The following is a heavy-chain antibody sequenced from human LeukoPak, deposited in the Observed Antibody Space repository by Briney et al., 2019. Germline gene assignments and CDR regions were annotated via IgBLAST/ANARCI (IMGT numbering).Heavy chain of an antibody. CDR3: AREEMATTGEYFDY. J-gene: IGHJ4*02. CDR1: GGTFSSYT. D-gene: IGHD5-24*01. V-gene: IGHV1-69*02. Sequence: SVNVSSKASGGTFSSYTISWVRQAPGQGLEWMGTIIPILGIANYAQKFQGRLTIPADKSTSTAYMELSSLRSEDTAVYYCAREEMATTGEYFDYWGQGTLVTVSS. CDR2: IIPILGIA.